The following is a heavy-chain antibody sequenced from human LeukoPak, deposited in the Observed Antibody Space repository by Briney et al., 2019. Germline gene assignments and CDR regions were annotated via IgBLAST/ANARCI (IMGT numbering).Heavy chain of an antibody. J-gene: IGHJ6*02. D-gene: IGHD3-3*01. CDR3: ARGRGLDRRVFWSGYHASYYYYGMDV. V-gene: IGHV4-39*02. CDR1: GDSISSSSYY. Sequence: RSSETLSLTCTVSGDSISSSSYYWGWIRQPPGKGLEWIGSIYYSGSTYYNPSLKSRVTISVDTSKNQFSLKLSSVTAADTAVYYCARGRGLDRRVFWSGYHASYYYYGMDVWGQGTTVTVSS. CDR2: IYYSGST.